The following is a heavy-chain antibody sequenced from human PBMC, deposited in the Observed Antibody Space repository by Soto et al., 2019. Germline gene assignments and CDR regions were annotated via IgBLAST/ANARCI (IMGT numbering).Heavy chain of an antibody. V-gene: IGHV3-48*01. Sequence: EVQLVESGGGLVQPGGSLRLSCAASGFTFSSYSMNWVRQAPGKGLEWVSYISSSSSTIYYADSVKGRFTISRDNAKNSLYLLMDSLRAEDTAVYYCACSFTVPRRPFTFDICAHGTMVTVSS. CDR2: ISSSSSTI. CDR1: GFTFSSYS. CDR3: ACSFTVPRRPFTFDI. J-gene: IGHJ3*02. D-gene: IGHD4-17*01.